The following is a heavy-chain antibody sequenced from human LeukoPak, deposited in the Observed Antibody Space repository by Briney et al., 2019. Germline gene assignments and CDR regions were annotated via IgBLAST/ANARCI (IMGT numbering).Heavy chain of an antibody. CDR3: ARRIGYSSGHSAVYYFDY. Sequence: GGSLRLSCAASGFTFSTYWMHWVRQTPGKGLVWVSLINSGGDDTRYADSVKGRFTISRDNAKNTLYLQMNSLRAEDTAVYYCARRIGYSSGHSAVYYFDYWGQGTLVTVSS. J-gene: IGHJ4*02. D-gene: IGHD6-19*01. CDR1: GFTFSTYW. CDR2: INSGGDDT. V-gene: IGHV3-74*01.